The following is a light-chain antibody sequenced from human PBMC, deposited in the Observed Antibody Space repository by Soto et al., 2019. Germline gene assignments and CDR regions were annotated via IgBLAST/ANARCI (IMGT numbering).Light chain of an antibody. Sequence: QSVLTQPPSVSGAPGQRVTISCTGSSSSIGAGYDVHWYQQFPGTAPKLLIYGNTNRPSGVPDRFSGSKSGTSASLAITGLRAEDEADYSCQSYDRVSGSVFGGGTQLTVL. J-gene: IGLJ2*01. CDR1: SSSIGAGYD. CDR3: QSYDRVSGSV. V-gene: IGLV1-40*01. CDR2: GNT.